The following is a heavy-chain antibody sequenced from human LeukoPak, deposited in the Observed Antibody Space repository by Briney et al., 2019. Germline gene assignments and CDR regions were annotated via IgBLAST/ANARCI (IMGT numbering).Heavy chain of an antibody. CDR3: ARDVSMVRGFLDY. D-gene: IGHD3-10*01. V-gene: IGHV3-30*04. J-gene: IGHJ4*01. CDR2: ISYDGSNK. CDR1: GFTFSSYA. Sequence: GQSLRLSCAASGFTFSSYAMHWVRQAPGKGLEWVAVISYDGSNKYYADSVTGRFTISRDNSKNTLYLQMNSLRAEDTAVYYCARDVSMVRGFLDYWGQGTLVTVSS.